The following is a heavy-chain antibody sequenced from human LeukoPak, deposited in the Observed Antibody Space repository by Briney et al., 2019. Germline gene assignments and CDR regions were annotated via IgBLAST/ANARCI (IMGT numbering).Heavy chain of an antibody. CDR2: INHSGST. J-gene: IGHJ3*02. D-gene: IGHD3-10*01. Sequence: SETLSLTCAMSGGSFSGYYWSWIRQPPGKGLEWIGEINHSGSTNYNPSLKSRVTISVDTSKNQFSLKLSSVTAADTAVYYCARRPSWRWFGEDAFDIWGQGTMVTVSS. CDR1: GGSFSGYY. V-gene: IGHV4-34*01. CDR3: ARRPSWRWFGEDAFDI.